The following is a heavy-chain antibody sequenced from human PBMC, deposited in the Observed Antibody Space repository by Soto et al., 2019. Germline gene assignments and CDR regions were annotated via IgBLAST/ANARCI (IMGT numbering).Heavy chain of an antibody. CDR3: AKDRELLTYYYDSSGYYGERIFDY. Sequence: GGSLRLSCAASGFTFSSYAMSWVRQAPGKGLEWVSAISGSGGSTYYADSVKGRYTISRDNSKNTLYLQMNSLRAEDTAVYYCAKDRELLTYYYDSSGYYGERIFDYWGQGTLVTVSS. J-gene: IGHJ4*02. CDR1: GFTFSSYA. D-gene: IGHD3-22*01. CDR2: ISGSGGST. V-gene: IGHV3-23*01.